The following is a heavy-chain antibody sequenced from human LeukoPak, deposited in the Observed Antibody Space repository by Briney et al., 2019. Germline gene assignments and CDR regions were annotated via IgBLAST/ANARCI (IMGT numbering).Heavy chain of an antibody. CDR2: INHSGST. Sequence: SETLSLTCAVYGGSFSGYYWSWIRQPPGKGLEWIGEINHSGSTNYNPSLKSRVTISVDTSKNQFSLKLSSVTAADTAVYYCARHRRYSYGYSYWGQGTLVTVSS. CDR3: ARHRRYSYGYSY. CDR1: GGSFSGYY. V-gene: IGHV4-34*01. J-gene: IGHJ4*02. D-gene: IGHD5-18*01.